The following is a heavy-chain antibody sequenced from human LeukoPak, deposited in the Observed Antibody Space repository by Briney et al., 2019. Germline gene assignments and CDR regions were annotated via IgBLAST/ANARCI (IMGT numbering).Heavy chain of an antibody. D-gene: IGHD3-22*01. CDR2: IYYSGST. CDR1: GGSISSSSYY. Sequence: SETLSLTCTVSGGSISSSSYYWGWIRQPPGKGLEWIGSIYYSGSTYYNPSLKSRVTISVDTSKNQFSLKLSSVTAADTAVYYCARRNDSSGYYTVDYWGQGTLVTVSS. CDR3: ARRNDSSGYYTVDY. J-gene: IGHJ4*02. V-gene: IGHV4-39*01.